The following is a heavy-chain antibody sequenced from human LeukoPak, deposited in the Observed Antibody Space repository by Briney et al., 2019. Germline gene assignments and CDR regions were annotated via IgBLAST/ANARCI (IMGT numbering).Heavy chain of an antibody. CDR3: AKSSVYAAARESAFDI. CDR2: IWYDGSNK. D-gene: IGHD2-8*01. V-gene: IGHV3-33*06. J-gene: IGHJ3*02. Sequence: GRSLRLSCAASGFTFSSYGMHWVRQAPGKGLEWVAVIWYDGSNKYYADSVKGRFTISRDNSKNTLYLQMNSLRAEDTAVYYCAKSSVYAAARESAFDIWGQGTMVTVSS. CDR1: GFTFSSYG.